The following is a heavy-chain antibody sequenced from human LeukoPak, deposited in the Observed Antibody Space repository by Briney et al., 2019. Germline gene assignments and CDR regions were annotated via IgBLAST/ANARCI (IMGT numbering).Heavy chain of an antibody. V-gene: IGHV1-3*04. Sequence: ASVKVSCKASGYTFTDYALHWVRQAPGQSLEWMRWITTGRGETRYSQEFQRRITFTRDTSASTVYMDLSDLRSDDTAVYYCARGGKQWRGGNYFDSWGQGTLVAVSS. CDR2: ITTGRGET. CDR3: ARGGKQWRGGNYFDS. D-gene: IGHD6-19*01. J-gene: IGHJ4*02. CDR1: GYTFTDYA.